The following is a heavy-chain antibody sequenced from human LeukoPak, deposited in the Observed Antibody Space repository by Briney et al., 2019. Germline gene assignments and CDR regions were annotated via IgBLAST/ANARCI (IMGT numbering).Heavy chain of an antibody. CDR3: ARLPDYYDSSGPVA. Sequence: GGSLRLSCSASGFTFSTYWMSWVRQAPGEGLEWVANMRRDGNEIYYLDSVRGRLTISRDNAKNSLYLQMNSLRAEDTAVYYCARLPDYYDSSGPVAWGQGTLVTVSS. D-gene: IGHD3-22*01. CDR2: MRRDGNEI. CDR1: GFTFSTYW. J-gene: IGHJ5*02. V-gene: IGHV3-7*01.